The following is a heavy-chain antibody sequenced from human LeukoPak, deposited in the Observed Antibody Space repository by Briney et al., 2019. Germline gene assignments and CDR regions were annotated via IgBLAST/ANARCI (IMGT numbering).Heavy chain of an antibody. CDR2: IGTAGDT. V-gene: IGHV3-13*01. J-gene: IGHJ4*02. D-gene: IGHD6-13*01. Sequence: PGGSLRLSCAASGFTFSNYDMHWVRHAAGKGLEWVSAIGTAGDTYYSASVRGRFTISRENARNSLFLQMSGLSAGDTAVYYCTSSPAYSSSWEAIDNWGQGTLVTVSS. CDR3: TSSPAYSSSWEAIDN. CDR1: GFTFSNYD.